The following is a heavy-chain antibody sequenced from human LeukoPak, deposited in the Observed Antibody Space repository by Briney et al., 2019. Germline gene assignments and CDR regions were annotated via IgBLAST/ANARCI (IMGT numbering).Heavy chain of an antibody. Sequence: SVKVSCKASGGTFSSYAISWVRQAPGQGLEWMGGIIPIFGTANYAQKFQGRVTITTDESTSTAYMELSSLRSEDTAVYYCARDYSSWYGGFDPCGQGTLVTVSS. CDR2: IIPIFGTA. CDR1: GGTFSSYA. J-gene: IGHJ5*02. CDR3: ARDYSSWYGGFDP. D-gene: IGHD6-13*01. V-gene: IGHV1-69*05.